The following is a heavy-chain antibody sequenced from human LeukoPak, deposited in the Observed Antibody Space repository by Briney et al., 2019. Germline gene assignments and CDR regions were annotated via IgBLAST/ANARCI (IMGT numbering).Heavy chain of an antibody. J-gene: IGHJ4*02. CDR1: GFTFSSYS. D-gene: IGHD3-22*01. CDR2: ISSSSSYI. Sequence: GGSLRLSCAASGFTFSSYSMNWVRQAPGKGLEWVSSISSSSSYIYYADSVKGRFTISRDNAKNSLYLQMNSLRAEDTAVYYCARDIGHDSSGFDYWGQGTLVTASS. V-gene: IGHV3-21*01. CDR3: ARDIGHDSSGFDY.